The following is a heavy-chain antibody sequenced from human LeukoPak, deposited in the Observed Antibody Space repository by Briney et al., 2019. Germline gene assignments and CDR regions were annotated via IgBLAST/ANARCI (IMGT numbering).Heavy chain of an antibody. V-gene: IGHV1-46*01. Sequence: ASVKGSCKASGYTFTNYYMRWVRQAPGRGLEWMGIINPSGGSTSYAQKSQGRLTMSTDTSTSTVYMELSSLRSEDTAVYYCALAARYYYYGMDVWGQGTTVTVSS. D-gene: IGHD6-6*01. CDR1: GYTFTNYY. CDR2: INPSGGST. CDR3: ALAARYYYYGMDV. J-gene: IGHJ6*02.